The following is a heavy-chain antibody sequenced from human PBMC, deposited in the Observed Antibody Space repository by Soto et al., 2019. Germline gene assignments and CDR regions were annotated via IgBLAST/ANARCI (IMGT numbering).Heavy chain of an antibody. V-gene: IGHV1-24*01. J-gene: IGHJ4*02. D-gene: IGHD3-10*01. CDR3: ATLKGSPGSYYLDYFDY. Sequence: ASVKVSCKVSGYTLTELSMHWVRQAPGKGLEWMGGFDPEDGETIYAQKFQGRVTMTEDTSTDTAYMELSSLRSEGTAVYYCATLKGSPGSYYLDYFDYWGQGTLVTVSS. CDR1: GYTLTELS. CDR2: FDPEDGET.